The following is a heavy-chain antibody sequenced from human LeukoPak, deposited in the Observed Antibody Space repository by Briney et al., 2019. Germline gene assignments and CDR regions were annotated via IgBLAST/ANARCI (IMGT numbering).Heavy chain of an antibody. V-gene: IGHV4-59*08. CDR2: IYYSGST. CDR3: VRLGATTFDY. Sequence: SETLSLTCTVTGGSISSYNWSWIRQPPGKGLEWIGYIYYSGSTNYNPSLKSRVTISVDTSKNQSSLKLSSVTAADTAVYYGVRLGATTFDYWCQGTLVTVSS. J-gene: IGHJ4*02. D-gene: IGHD1-26*01. CDR1: GGSISSYN.